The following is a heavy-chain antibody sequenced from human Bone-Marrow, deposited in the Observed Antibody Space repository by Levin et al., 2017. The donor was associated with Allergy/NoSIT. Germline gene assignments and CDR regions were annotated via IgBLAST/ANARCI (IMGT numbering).Heavy chain of an antibody. J-gene: IGHJ4*02. CDR3: LVSSLCSGDSCYSGNFDY. Sequence: GESLKISCAASGFSFSSYVMSWVRQTPGKGLEWVSFMSGTSGSSSYIDSVKGRFTISRDNSKSTLYLQMNSLTTEDTAIYYLLVSSLCSGDSCYSGNFDYWGQGTLVTVSS. D-gene: IGHD2-15*01. CDR2: MSGTSGSS. CDR1: GFSFSSYV. V-gene: IGHV3-23*01.